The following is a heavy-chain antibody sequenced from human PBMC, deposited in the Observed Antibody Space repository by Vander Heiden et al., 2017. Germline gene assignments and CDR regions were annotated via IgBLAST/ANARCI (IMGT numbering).Heavy chain of an antibody. CDR2: MSYHGDDK. J-gene: IGHJ4*02. CDR3: ARSFEAITIYFDV. CDR1: GFTFNSYA. Sequence: GESGGGVVQPGRSLRLSCVASGFTFNSYALHWVRQATGRGREWVALMSYHGDDKYYADSVMGRFTISRDSSKSTLYLQMDNLRPEDTAIYYCARSFEAITIYFDVWGQGTLVTVSS. V-gene: IGHV3-30-3*01.